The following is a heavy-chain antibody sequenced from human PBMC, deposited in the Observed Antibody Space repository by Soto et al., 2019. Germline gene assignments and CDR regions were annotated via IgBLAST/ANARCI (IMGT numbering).Heavy chain of an antibody. CDR1: GYTFTSYG. CDR2: ISAYNGST. Sequence: ASVKVSCKASGYTFTSYGISWVRQAPGQGLEWMGLISAYNGSTSYAQKFQGRVTMTRDTSTSTVYMELSSLRSEDTAVYYCARSQTHGYSYSSFDYWGQGTLVTVSS. CDR3: ARSQTHGYSYSSFDY. J-gene: IGHJ4*02. D-gene: IGHD5-18*01. V-gene: IGHV1-18*01.